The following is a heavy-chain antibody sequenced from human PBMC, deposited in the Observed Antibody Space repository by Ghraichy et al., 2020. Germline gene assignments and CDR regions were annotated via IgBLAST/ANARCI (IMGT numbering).Heavy chain of an antibody. J-gene: IGHJ4*02. CDR3: ARVGTMIVVMAYYFDY. Sequence: GGSLRLSCAASGFTFSSYWMSWVRQAPGKGLEWVANIKQDGSEKYYVDSVKGRFTISRDNAKNSLYLQMNSLRAEDTAVYYCARVGTMIVVMAYYFDYWGQGTLVTVSS. D-gene: IGHD3-22*01. V-gene: IGHV3-7*01. CDR2: IKQDGSEK. CDR1: GFTFSSYW.